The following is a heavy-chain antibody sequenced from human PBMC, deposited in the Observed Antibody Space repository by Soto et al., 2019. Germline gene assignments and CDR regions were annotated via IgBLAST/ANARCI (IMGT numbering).Heavy chain of an antibody. V-gene: IGHV3-23*01. CDR1: GFTFSSYA. Sequence: GGSLRLSCAASGFTFSSYAMSWVRQAPGKGLEWVSAISGSGGSTYYADSVKGRFTISRDNSKNTLYLQMNSLRASDTAMYYCVRSDNGGWYMFDYWGQGILVTVSS. CDR3: VRSDNGGWYMFDY. D-gene: IGHD6-19*01. J-gene: IGHJ4*02. CDR2: ISGSGGST.